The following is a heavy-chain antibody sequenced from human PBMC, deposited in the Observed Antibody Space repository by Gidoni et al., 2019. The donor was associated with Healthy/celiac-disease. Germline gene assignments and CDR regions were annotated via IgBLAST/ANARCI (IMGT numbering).Heavy chain of an antibody. CDR2: IKKEGSEK. V-gene: IGHV3-7*01. CDR3: ERGGGARQLVRC. D-gene: IGHD6-6*01. CDR1: GFTFSSYW. J-gene: IGHJ4*02. Sequence: EVQLVESGGGLVQPGGSLRLSCAASGFTFSSYWMSWVRQAPGKGLEWVENIKKEGSEKYYVDSVKGRLTISRENAKNSLYLKMNSLRAEETAVYYCERGGGARQLVRCWGQGTLVTVSS.